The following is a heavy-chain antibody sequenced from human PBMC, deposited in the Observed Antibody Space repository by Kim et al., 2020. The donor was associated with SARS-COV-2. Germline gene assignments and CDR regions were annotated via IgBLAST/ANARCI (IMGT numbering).Heavy chain of an antibody. Sequence: GGSLRLSCAASGFTFSSYGMHWVRQAPGKGLEWVAVISYDGSNKYYADSVKGRFTISRDNSKNTLYLQMNSLRAEDTAVYYCAKDQMYYYVSSGYYGYYYYGMDVWGQGTTVTVSS. V-gene: IGHV3-30*18. D-gene: IGHD3-22*01. CDR3: AKDQMYYYVSSGYYGYYYYGMDV. CDR1: GFTFSSYG. J-gene: IGHJ6*02. CDR2: ISYDGSNK.